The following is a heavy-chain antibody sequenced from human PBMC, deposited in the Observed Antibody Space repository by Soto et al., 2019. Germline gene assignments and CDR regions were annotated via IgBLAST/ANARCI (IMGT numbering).Heavy chain of an antibody. J-gene: IGHJ5*02. D-gene: IGHD6-19*01. CDR3: ARDSNTSGWHAGFDP. CDR1: GASISGYS. V-gene: IGHV4-59*01. CDR2: IYYSGST. Sequence: KPSETLSLTCTVSGASISGYSWSWIRQPPGKGLEWIGYIYYSGSTNYNPSLKSRLTISVDTSKNQFSLKLSSLTAADTAVYYCARDSNTSGWHAGFDPWGQGTLVTVSS.